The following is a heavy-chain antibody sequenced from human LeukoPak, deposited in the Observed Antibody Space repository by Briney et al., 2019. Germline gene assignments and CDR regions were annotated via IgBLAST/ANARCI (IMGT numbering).Heavy chain of an antibody. CDR3: AKDLRARSSGYYFGRAFDI. J-gene: IGHJ3*02. CDR2: IRYDGSNK. V-gene: IGHV3-30*02. D-gene: IGHD3-22*01. CDR1: GFTFSSYG. Sequence: PGGSLRLSCAASGFTFSSYGMHWVRQAPGKGLEWVAFIRYDGSNKYYADSVKGRFTISRDNYKNTLYLQMNSLRAEDTAVYYCAKDLRARSSGYYFGRAFDIWGQGTMVTVSS.